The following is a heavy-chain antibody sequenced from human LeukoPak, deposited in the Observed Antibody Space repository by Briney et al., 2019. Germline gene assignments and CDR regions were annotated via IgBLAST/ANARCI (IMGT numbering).Heavy chain of an antibody. J-gene: IGHJ5*02. D-gene: IGHD3-10*01. V-gene: IGHV1-18*04. CDR3: ARDLITMVRGVMSWFDP. CDR1: GYTFTGYY. CDR2: ISAYNGNT. Sequence: ASVKVSCKASGYTFTGYYMHWVRQAPGQGLEWMGWISAYNGNTNYAQKLQGRVTMTTDTSTSTAYMELRSLRSDDTAVYYCARDLITMVRGVMSWFDPWGQGTLVTVSS.